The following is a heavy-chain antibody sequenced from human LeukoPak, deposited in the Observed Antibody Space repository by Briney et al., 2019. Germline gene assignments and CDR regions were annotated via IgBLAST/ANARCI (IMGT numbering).Heavy chain of an antibody. CDR1: GYSFTSYW. V-gene: IGHV5-51*01. Sequence: GASLKISCKGSGYSFTSYWVGWVRQMPGKGLEWMGIIYPGDSDTRYSPSFQGQVTISADKSISTAYLQWSSLKASDTAMYYCARRKGYCGGDCYSNYFDYWGQGTLVTVSS. CDR3: ARRKGYCGGDCYSNYFDY. J-gene: IGHJ4*02. CDR2: IYPGDSDT. D-gene: IGHD2-21*02.